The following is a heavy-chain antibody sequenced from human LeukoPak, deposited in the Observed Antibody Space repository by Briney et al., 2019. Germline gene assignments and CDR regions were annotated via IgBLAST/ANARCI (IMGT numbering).Heavy chain of an antibody. J-gene: IGHJ4*02. CDR1: GFTFSSYS. Sequence: GALRLSCAASGFTFSSYSMNWVRQAPGKGLEWVSYISSSSSTIYYADSVKGRFTISRDNAKNSLYLQMNSLRAEDTAVYYCARDDGYSSSWYPHYWGQGTLVTVSS. CDR3: ARDDGYSSSWYPHY. D-gene: IGHD6-13*01. V-gene: IGHV3-48*04. CDR2: ISSSSSTI.